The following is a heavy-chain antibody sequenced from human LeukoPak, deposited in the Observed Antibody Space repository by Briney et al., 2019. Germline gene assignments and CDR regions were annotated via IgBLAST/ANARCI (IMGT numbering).Heavy chain of an antibody. CDR2: IKQDGSQK. Sequence: PGGSLRLSCTASGFTLSSSWMSWVRQPPGRGLEWVASIKQDGSQKYYVDSVKGRFTISRDNAKNSLYLQMNGLRAEDTALYYCARSEQYYDFWSGYSRNAFDIWGQGTMVTVSS. CDR3: ARSEQYYDFWSGYSRNAFDI. J-gene: IGHJ3*02. D-gene: IGHD3-3*01. V-gene: IGHV3-7*03. CDR1: GFTLSSSW.